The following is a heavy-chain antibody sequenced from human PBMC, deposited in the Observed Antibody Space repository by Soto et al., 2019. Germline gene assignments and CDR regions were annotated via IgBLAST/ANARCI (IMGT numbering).Heavy chain of an antibody. Sequence: SETLSLTCTVSGGSLSSYWWSWIRQPPGKGLEWIGYIYYTGSTNYNPSLKSRVTISLDASKNQFSLNLNSATAADTAVYYCARGPGASGTYHYFFDYWGPGTLVTVSS. CDR2: IYYTGST. V-gene: IGHV4-59*01. J-gene: IGHJ4*02. CDR3: ARGPGASGTYHYFFDY. CDR1: GGSLSSYW. D-gene: IGHD3-10*01.